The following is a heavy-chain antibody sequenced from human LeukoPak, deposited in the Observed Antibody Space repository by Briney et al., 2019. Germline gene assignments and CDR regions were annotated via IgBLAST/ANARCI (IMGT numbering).Heavy chain of an antibody. V-gene: IGHV3-9*01. CDR3: AKGLYCSSTGCHDAFDI. Sequence: GRSLRLSCAASGFTFDDYAMHWVPQAPGKGLEGVSGISWNSGSIVYAESVKGRFTISRDNAKNSLYLQMNSRRAEDTALYYCAKGLYCSSTGCHDAFDIWGQGTMVTVSS. CDR2: ISWNSGSI. D-gene: IGHD2-2*01. J-gene: IGHJ3*02. CDR1: GFTFDDYA.